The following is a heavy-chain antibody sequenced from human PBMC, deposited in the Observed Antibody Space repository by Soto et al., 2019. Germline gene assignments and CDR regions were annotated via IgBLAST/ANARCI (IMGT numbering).Heavy chain of an antibody. D-gene: IGHD3-10*01. CDR2: MNPNSGNT. J-gene: IGHJ3*02. CDR3: AREIPGWGKVDAFEI. V-gene: IGHV1-8*01. CDR1: GYTFSSYD. Sequence: QVLLVQSGAEVGKPGASVKVSCRTSGYTFSSYDINWVRQATGQELEWMGWMNPNSGNTGYAQKFQSRVSMTRDTSMSTAYMELSSLTSEDTAVYYCAREIPGWGKVDAFEIWGQGTMVTVSS.